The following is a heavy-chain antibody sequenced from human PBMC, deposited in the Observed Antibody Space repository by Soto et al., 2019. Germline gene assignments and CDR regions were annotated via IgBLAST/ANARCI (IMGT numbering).Heavy chain of an antibody. Sequence: QVQLVQSGAEVKKPGASVKVSCKASGYTFTSYAISWVRQATGQGLEWMGWMNPTSGDTGYAQKFQGRLTMTRNTSITTAYMELSSLRSEDTAIYYCARGFIPGTLGYWGQGTLATVSS. CDR3: ARGFIPGTLGY. CDR1: GYTFTSYA. V-gene: IGHV1-8*01. CDR2: MNPTSGDT. J-gene: IGHJ4*02. D-gene: IGHD2-21*01.